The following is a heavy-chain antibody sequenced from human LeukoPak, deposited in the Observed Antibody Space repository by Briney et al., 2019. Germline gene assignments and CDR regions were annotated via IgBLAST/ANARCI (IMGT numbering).Heavy chain of an antibody. CDR2: IKQDGSEK. V-gene: IGHV3-7*01. CDR1: GFTVSSNY. Sequence: GGSLRLSCAASGFTVSSNYMSWVRQAPGKGLEWVANIKQDGSEKYYVDSVKGRFTISRDNAKNSLYLQMNSLRAEDTAVYYCRLSYSFDYWGQGTLVTVSS. CDR3: RLSYSFDY. J-gene: IGHJ4*02. D-gene: IGHD2/OR15-2a*01.